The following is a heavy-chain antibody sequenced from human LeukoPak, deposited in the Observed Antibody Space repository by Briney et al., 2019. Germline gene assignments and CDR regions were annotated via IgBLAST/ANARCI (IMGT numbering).Heavy chain of an antibody. Sequence: SETLSLTCTVSGGSISSGGYSWSWIRQHPGKGLEWIGYIYYSGSTYYNPSLKSRVTISVDTSKNQFSLKLSSVTAADTAVYYCARWPIGQWLANFDYWGQGTLVTVSS. CDR2: IYYSGST. D-gene: IGHD6-19*01. CDR1: GGSISSGGYS. V-gene: IGHV4-31*03. J-gene: IGHJ4*02. CDR3: ARWPIGQWLANFDY.